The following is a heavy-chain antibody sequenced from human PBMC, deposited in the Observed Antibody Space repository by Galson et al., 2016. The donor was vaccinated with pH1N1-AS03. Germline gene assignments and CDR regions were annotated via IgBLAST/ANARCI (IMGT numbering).Heavy chain of an antibody. CDR1: GFAFSDYT. CDR3: ARSPSSAWHNFDY. V-gene: IGHV3-30-3*02. Sequence: SLRLSCVASGFAFSDYTMHWVRQAPGKGLEWVAVTSYNGRNKYYTDSVQGRFSISRDNSKNTLHLQMISLRDEDTAVYFCARSPSSAWHNFDYWGQGALVVVST. D-gene: IGHD6-19*01. J-gene: IGHJ4*02. CDR2: TSYNGRNK.